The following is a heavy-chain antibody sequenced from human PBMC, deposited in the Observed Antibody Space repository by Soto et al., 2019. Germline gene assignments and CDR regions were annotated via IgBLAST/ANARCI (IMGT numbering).Heavy chain of an antibody. D-gene: IGHD2-15*01. CDR3: TLSGNQYELY. CDR2: IKSNAAGGTT. CDR1: GFTFTSAW. J-gene: IGHJ4*02. V-gene: IGHV3-15*05. Sequence: GGSLRLSCAASGFTFTSAWMNWVRQAPGKGLEWVGRIKSNAAGGTTDSGAPMKGRFTISRSDSKNTVYLQMNSLKTDDTAVYYCTLSGNQYELYWGQGTLVTVSS.